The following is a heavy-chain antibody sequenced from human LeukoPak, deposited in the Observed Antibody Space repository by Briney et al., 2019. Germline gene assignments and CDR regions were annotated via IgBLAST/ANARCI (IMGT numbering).Heavy chain of an antibody. D-gene: IGHD3-9*01. CDR2: ISAYNGNT. CDR1: GYTFTSYG. V-gene: IGHV1-18*01. Sequence: GASVKASCKASGYTFTSYGISWVRQAPGQGLEWMGWISAYNGNTNYAQKLQGRVTMTTDTSTSTAYMELRSLRSDDTAVYYCARNPYDILTGYYPYYMDVWGKGTTVTVSS. CDR3: ARNPYDILTGYYPYYMDV. J-gene: IGHJ6*03.